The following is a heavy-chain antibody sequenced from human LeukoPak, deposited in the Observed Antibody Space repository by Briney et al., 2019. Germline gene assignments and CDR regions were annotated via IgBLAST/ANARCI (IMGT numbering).Heavy chain of an antibody. D-gene: IGHD6-13*01. J-gene: IGHJ4*02. CDR1: GGSFSGYY. Sequence: SETLSLTCAVYGGSFSGYYWSWIRQPSGKGLEWIGEINHSGSTNYNPSLKSRVTISVDTSKNQFSLKLSSVTAADTAVYYCARTPTYSSSWYDDYWGQGTLVTVSS. CDR2: INHSGST. CDR3: ARTPTYSSSWYDDY. V-gene: IGHV4-34*01.